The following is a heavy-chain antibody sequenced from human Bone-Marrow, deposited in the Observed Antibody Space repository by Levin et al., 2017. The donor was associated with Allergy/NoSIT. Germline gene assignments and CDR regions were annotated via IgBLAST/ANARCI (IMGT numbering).Heavy chain of an antibody. CDR2: INPTGGST. Sequence: PEASVKVSCKASGYTFTSHYMHWVRQAPGQGLEWMGLINPTGGSTIYAQRFQGRVTMSRDTSTSTDYMELRSLRSDDTAAYFCARDVSFDDVAWWLDTWGQGTLVTVSS. J-gene: IGHJ5*02. CDR1: GYTFTSHY. V-gene: IGHV1-46*01. CDR3: ARDVSFDDVAWWLDT. D-gene: IGHD3-3*02.